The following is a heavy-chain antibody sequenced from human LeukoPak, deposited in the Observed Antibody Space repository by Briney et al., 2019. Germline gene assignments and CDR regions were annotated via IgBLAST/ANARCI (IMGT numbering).Heavy chain of an antibody. CDR2: IYYSGST. J-gene: IGHJ4*02. CDR3: AKVIGTRTFEY. Sequence: SETLSLTCTVSGGSISNYYWGWIRQPPGKGLEWIGTIYYSGSTYFNPSLKSRVTISIDTSKNQFSLKLSSVTAADTAVYYCAKVIGTRTFEYWGQGTLVTVSS. V-gene: IGHV4-39*07. D-gene: IGHD1-7*01. CDR1: GGSISNYY.